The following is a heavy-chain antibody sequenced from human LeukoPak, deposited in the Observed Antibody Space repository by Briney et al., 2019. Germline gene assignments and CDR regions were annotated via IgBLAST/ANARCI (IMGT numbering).Heavy chain of an antibody. CDR3: ARQTGSGLFILP. CDR2: INRSGST. Sequence: SETLSLTCTVSGGSFSGYYWNWIRQSPGKGLEWIGEINRSGSTNYNASLKSQVSISIDTSKNQFSLKLTSVTAADTAVYYCARQTGSGLFILPGGQGTLVTVSS. V-gene: IGHV4-34*01. D-gene: IGHD3/OR15-3a*01. CDR1: GGSFSGYY. J-gene: IGHJ4*02.